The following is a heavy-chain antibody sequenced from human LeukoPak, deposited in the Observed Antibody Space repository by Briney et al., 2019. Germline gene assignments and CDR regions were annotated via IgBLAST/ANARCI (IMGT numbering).Heavy chain of an antibody. D-gene: IGHD6-19*01. Sequence: PGGSLRLSCAASGFTFSSYAMSWVRQAPGKGLEWVSGISGSGGSTYYADSVKGRFTISKDNSKNTLYLQMNSLRAEDTAVYYCARDQIAVAGIHYYYGMDVWGQGTTVTVSS. J-gene: IGHJ6*02. V-gene: IGHV3-23*01. CDR3: ARDQIAVAGIHYYYGMDV. CDR2: ISGSGGST. CDR1: GFTFSSYA.